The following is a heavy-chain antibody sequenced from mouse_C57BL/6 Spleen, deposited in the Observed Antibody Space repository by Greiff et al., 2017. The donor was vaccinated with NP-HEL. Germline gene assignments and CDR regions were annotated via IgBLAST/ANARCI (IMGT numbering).Heavy chain of an antibody. D-gene: IGHD4-1*01. J-gene: IGHJ2*01. CDR3: ARSRTGFDY. CDR1: GYTFTDYY. CDR2: IYPGSGNT. V-gene: IGHV1-76*01. Sequence: QVQLQQSGAELVRPGASVKLSCKASGYTFTDYYINWVKQRPGQGLEWIARIYPGSGNTYYNEKFKGKATLTAEKSSSTAYMQLSSLTSEDSAVYFCARSRTGFDYWGQGTTLTVSS.